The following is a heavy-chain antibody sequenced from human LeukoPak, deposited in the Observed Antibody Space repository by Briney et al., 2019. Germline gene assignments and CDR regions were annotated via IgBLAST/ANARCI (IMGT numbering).Heavy chain of an antibody. CDR3: ARAKTTVTTTPSFDY. CDR2: IYDSGST. D-gene: IGHD4-17*01. CDR1: GGSISSYY. Sequence: PSETLSLTCTVSGGSISSYYWSWIRQPPGKGLEWVGYIYDSGSTNYNPFVKSRITISVATSKNQFPLKLSSVTAADTAVYYCARAKTTVTTTPSFDYWGQGTLVTVSS. J-gene: IGHJ4*02. V-gene: IGHV4-59*01.